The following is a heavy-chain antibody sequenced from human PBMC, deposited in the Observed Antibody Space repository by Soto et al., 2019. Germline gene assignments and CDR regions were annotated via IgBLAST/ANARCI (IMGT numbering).Heavy chain of an antibody. Sequence: SETLSLTCAVHTESFSTYYCSWTRQPPGKGLEWIGEIHPFGSTNYNPSLKSRLAISVDKSENQFSLRLSSVTAADTALYYCARDNYGSASYGGVDPWGQGILVTVSS. CDR2: IHPFGST. V-gene: IGHV4-34*01. J-gene: IGHJ5*02. CDR3: ARDNYGSASYGGVDP. CDR1: TESFSTYY. D-gene: IGHD3-10*01.